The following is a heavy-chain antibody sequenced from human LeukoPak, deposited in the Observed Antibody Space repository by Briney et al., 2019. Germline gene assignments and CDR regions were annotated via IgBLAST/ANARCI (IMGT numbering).Heavy chain of an antibody. J-gene: IGHJ4*02. Sequence: SVKVSCKASGGTFSSYTISWVRQAPGQGLDWMGRIIPILGIANYAQKFQGRVAITADKSTSTDYTELSSLRPEDTAVYYCARARKDYDFWSGYSPFDYWGQGTLVTVSS. CDR3: ARARKDYDFWSGYSPFDY. D-gene: IGHD3-3*01. V-gene: IGHV1-69*02. CDR1: GGTFSSYT. CDR2: IIPILGIA.